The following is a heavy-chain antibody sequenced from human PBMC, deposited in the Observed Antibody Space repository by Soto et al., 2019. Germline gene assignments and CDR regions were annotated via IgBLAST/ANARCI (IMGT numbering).Heavy chain of an antibody. V-gene: IGHV4-34*01. CDR2: INHSGST. CDR1: GGSFSGYY. Sequence: SETLSLTCAVYGGSFSGYYWSWIRQPPGKGLEWIGEINHSGSTNYNPSLKSRVTISVDTSKNQFSLKLSSVTAADTAVYYCARGPWGELAVVDPFFDYWGQGTLVTVSS. D-gene: IGHD6-19*01. CDR3: ARGPWGELAVVDPFFDY. J-gene: IGHJ4*02.